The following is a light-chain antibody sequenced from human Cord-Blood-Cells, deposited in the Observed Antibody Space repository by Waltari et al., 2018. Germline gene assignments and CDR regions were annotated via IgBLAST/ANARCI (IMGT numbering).Light chain of an antibody. J-gene: IGKJ4*01. V-gene: IGKV3-11*01. Sequence: EIVLTPSPPTLSLSPGERATLSCRASQSVSSYLAWYQQKPGQAPRLLIYDASNRATGIPARFSGSGSGTDFTLTISSLEPEDFAVYYCQQRSNWLTFGGGTKVEIK. CDR2: DAS. CDR1: QSVSSY. CDR3: QQRSNWLT.